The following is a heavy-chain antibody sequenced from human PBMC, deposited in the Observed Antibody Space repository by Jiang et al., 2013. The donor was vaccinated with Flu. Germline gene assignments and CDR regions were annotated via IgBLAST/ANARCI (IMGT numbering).Heavy chain of an antibody. CDR1: GGSFSGYY. CDR3: ARGLGYSSSFVTYYYYGMDV. J-gene: IGHJ6*02. Sequence: KPSETLSLTCAVYGGSFSGYYWSWIRQPPGKGLEWIGEINHSGSTNYNPSLKSRVTISVDTSKNQFSLKLSSVTAADTAVYYCARGLGYSSSFVTYYYYGMDVWGQGTTVTVSS. D-gene: IGHD6-6*01. V-gene: IGHV4-34*01. CDR2: INHSGST.